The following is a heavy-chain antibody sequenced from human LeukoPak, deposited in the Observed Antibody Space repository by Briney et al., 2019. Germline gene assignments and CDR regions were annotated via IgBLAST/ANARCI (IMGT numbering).Heavy chain of an antibody. CDR1: GYSFTSYW. CDR2: IYPVDSDT. J-gene: IGHJ4*02. CDR3: ATPKDVFCGGDCFFSH. Sequence: GESLKISCKGSGYSFTSYWIGWVRQMPGKGLEWMGIIYPVDSDTRYRPSFQGQVTISVDKSISTAYLQWSSLKASDTAIYYCATPKDVFCGGDCFFSHWGQGTLVTVSS. V-gene: IGHV5-51*01. D-gene: IGHD2-21*02.